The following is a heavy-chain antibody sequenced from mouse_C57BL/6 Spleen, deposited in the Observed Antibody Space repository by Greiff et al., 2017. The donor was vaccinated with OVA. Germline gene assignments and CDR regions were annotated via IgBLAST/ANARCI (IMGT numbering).Heavy chain of an antibody. V-gene: IGHV5-4*01. CDR2: ISDGGSYT. J-gene: IGHJ3*01. CDR3: ARDLVYDYDGSWFAY. D-gene: IGHD2-4*01. Sequence: EVKLVESGGGLVKPGGSLKLSCAASGFTFSSYAMSWVRQTPEKRLEWVATISDGGSYTYYPDNVKGRFTISRDNAKNNLYLQMSHLKSEDTAMYYCARDLVYDYDGSWFAYWGQGTLVTVSA. CDR1: GFTFSSYA.